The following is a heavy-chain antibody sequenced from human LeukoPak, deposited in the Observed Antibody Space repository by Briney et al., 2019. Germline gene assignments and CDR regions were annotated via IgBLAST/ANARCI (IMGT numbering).Heavy chain of an antibody. D-gene: IGHD4-23*01. J-gene: IGHJ6*02. V-gene: IGHV3-53*04. CDR1: GFTFDDYG. CDR3: ARDLGKGYYYGMDV. CDR2: IYSGGST. Sequence: GGSLRLSCAASGFTFDDYGMSWVREAPGKGLGGVSVIYSGGSTYYADSVKGRFTISRHNSKNTLYLQMNSLRAEDTAVYYCARDLGKGYYYGMDVWGQGTTVTVSS.